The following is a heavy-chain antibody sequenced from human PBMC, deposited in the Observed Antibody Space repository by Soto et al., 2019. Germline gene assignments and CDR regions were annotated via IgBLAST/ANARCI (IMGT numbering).Heavy chain of an antibody. CDR1: GGTFSSYA. CDR3: ARSRAWFWELSFRPDFDY. D-gene: IGHD3-10*01. CDR2: IIPIFGTA. V-gene: IGHV1-69*01. Sequence: QVQLVQSGAEVKKPGSSVKVSCKASGGTFSSYAISWVRQAPGHGLEWMGGIIPIFGTANYAQKFQGRVTITAAESTSTAYMELSSLRSEDTAVYYCARSRAWFWELSFRPDFDYWGQGTLVTVSS. J-gene: IGHJ4*02.